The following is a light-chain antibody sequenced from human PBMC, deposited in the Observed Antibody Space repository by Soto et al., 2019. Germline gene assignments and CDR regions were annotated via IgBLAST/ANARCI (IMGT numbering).Light chain of an antibody. CDR3: CSYVGATTYV. CDR2: EGI. Sequence: GASSSIGGYNVVSWYQQHPGNAPKVIVYEGIKRPSGVSDRFSGSTSGSTASLTISGLQAEDEAEYFCCSYVGATTYVFGSGTKVTGL. V-gene: IGLV2-23*01. CDR1: SSSIGGYNV. J-gene: IGLJ1*01.